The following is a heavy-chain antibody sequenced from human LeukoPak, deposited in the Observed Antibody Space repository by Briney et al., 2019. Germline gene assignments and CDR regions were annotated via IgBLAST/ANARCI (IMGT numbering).Heavy chain of an antibody. CDR3: ARGRTFKDAFDL. CDR2: ISSGTNTI. Sequence: TGGSLRLSCAASGFPFSSYSMIWVRQAPGKGLEWVSYISSGTNTIYYGESVKGRFTISRDNAQNSLYLQMSSLRDDDTAVYYCARGRTFKDAFDLWGQGTMVTVSS. D-gene: IGHD1-1*01. V-gene: IGHV3-48*02. J-gene: IGHJ3*01. CDR1: GFPFSSYS.